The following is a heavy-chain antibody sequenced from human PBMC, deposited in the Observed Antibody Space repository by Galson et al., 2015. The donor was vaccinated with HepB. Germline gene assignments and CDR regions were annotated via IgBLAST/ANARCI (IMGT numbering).Heavy chain of an antibody. D-gene: IGHD6-19*01. CDR1: GFTFSSYS. Sequence: SLRLSCAASGFTFSSYSMNWVRQAPGKGLEWVSYISSSSSTIYYADSVKGRFTISRDNAKNSLYLQMNSLRAEDTAVYYCASQLDSSGWYPLDYWGQGTLVTVSS. V-gene: IGHV3-48*01. CDR2: ISSSSSTI. CDR3: ASQLDSSGWYPLDY. J-gene: IGHJ4*02.